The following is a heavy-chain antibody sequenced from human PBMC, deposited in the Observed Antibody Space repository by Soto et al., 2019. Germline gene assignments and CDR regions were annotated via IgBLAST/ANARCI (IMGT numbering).Heavy chain of an antibody. V-gene: IGHV1-69*13. CDR1: GGTFSSYA. CDR3: ARDRTNGVCAVSYYYGMDV. J-gene: IGHJ6*02. CDR2: IIPIFGTA. Sequence: ASVKVSCKASGGTFSSYAISWVRQAPGQGLEWMGGIIPIFGTANYAQKFQGRVTITADESTSTAYMELSSLRSEDTAVYYCARDRTNGVCAVSYYYGMDVWGQGTTVTVSS. D-gene: IGHD2-8*01.